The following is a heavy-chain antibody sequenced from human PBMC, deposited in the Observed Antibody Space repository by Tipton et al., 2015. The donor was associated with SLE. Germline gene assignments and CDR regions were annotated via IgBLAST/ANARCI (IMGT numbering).Heavy chain of an antibody. J-gene: IGHJ4*02. CDR3: ARGLMAAGYYY. CDR1: GGSISSGSYY. Sequence: TLSLTCTVSGGSISSGSYYWSWIRQPAGKGLEWIGRIYSSGSTNYNPSLKSRVTISVDTSKNQFSLKLSSVTAADTAVYYCARGLMAAGYYYWGQGTLVTVSS. V-gene: IGHV4-61*02. CDR2: IYSSGST. D-gene: IGHD6-13*01.